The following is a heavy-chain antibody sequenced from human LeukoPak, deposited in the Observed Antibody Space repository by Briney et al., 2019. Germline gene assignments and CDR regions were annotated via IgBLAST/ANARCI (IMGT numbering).Heavy chain of an antibody. D-gene: IGHD3-3*01. CDR3: ARAASAYTYYDFWSGYKW. Sequence: ASVKVSCKASGYTFTSYYMHWVRQAPGQGLEWMGIINPSGGSTSYAQKFQGRVTMTRDTSTSTVYMELSSLRSEDTAVYYCARAASAYTYYDFWSGYKWWGQGTLVTVSS. CDR1: GYTFTSYY. J-gene: IGHJ4*02. V-gene: IGHV1-46*01. CDR2: INPSGGST.